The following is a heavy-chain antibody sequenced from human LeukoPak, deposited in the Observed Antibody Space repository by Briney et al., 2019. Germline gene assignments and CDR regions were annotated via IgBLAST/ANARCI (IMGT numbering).Heavy chain of an antibody. D-gene: IGHD3-16*01. Sequence: GGSLRLSCSASAFTVSSNYTSWVRQAPGKGLEWVSIIYSAGSTYYADSVRSRFTISRDSSKNTVCLQMNSLRVEDTAVYYCASGEVGVRKFYSDPFHYWGQGTLVTVSP. CDR3: ASGEVGVRKFYSDPFHY. CDR1: AFTVSSNY. CDR2: IYSAGST. J-gene: IGHJ4*02. V-gene: IGHV3-53*01.